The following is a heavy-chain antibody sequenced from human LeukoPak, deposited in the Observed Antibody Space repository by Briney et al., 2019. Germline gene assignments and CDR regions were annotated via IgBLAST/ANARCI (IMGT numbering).Heavy chain of an antibody. CDR3: AKDSEGAVAGQGMAFAFDI. CDR1: GFTFSSYA. V-gene: IGHV3-30*04. J-gene: IGHJ3*02. D-gene: IGHD6-19*01. CDR2: ISYDERST. Sequence: GGSMRLSWAAAGFTFSSYAMHWIRQAPGKGLEWVAVISYDERSTYDADSVKGRFTISRDNAKNSLYLQMNSLRAEDMDLYYCAKDSEGAVAGQGMAFAFDIWGQGTMVTVSS.